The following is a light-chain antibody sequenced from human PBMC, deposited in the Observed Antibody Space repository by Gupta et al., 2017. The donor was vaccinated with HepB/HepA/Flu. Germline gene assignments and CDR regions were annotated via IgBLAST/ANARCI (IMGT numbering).Light chain of an antibody. CDR2: DTS. CDR3: QQVNSHPLT. V-gene: IGKV1-9*01. CDR1: QDINSH. Sequence: DIQLTQSPSFLSASVGDRVTITCRASQDINSHFNWYQQKPGRAPKLLIYDTSTVQSGVPLRFSGSGSGTDFTLTISSLHPEDFATYYCQQVNSHPLTFGGGTKVEIK. J-gene: IGKJ4*01.